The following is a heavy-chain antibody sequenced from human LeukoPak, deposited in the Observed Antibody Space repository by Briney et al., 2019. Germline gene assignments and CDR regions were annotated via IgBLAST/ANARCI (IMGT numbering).Heavy chain of an antibody. CDR2: ISPTTGTT. CDR1: GFTFSSYA. D-gene: IGHD4-17*01. V-gene: IGHV3-23*01. CDR3: ATKTSYGDRYFDY. Sequence: GGSLRLSCAASGFTFSSYARSWIRQAPGKGLEWLSAISPTTGTTFYADSVKGRFTISRDNSKNTLYLQMNSLRAEDTAIYYCATKTSYGDRYFDYWGQGTLVTVSS. J-gene: IGHJ4*02.